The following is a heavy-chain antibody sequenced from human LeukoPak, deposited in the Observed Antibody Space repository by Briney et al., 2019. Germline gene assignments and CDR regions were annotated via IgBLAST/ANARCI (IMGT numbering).Heavy chain of an antibody. D-gene: IGHD3-9*01. J-gene: IGHJ3*02. CDR1: GFTFSSYS. Sequence: GGSLRLSCAASGFTFSSYSMNWVRQAPGKGLEWVSYISSSSSTIYYADSVKGRFTISRDNAKNSLYLQMKSLRAEDTAVYYCAEGPYYDILNGYSSDAFHIWGQGTVVTVSS. CDR2: ISSSSSTI. V-gene: IGHV3-48*01. CDR3: AEGPYYDILNGYSSDAFHI.